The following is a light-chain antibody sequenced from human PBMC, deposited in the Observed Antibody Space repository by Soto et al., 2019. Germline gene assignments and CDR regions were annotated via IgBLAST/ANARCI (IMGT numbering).Light chain of an antibody. CDR2: EVT. V-gene: IGLV2-8*01. CDR1: SSDVGGYNY. J-gene: IGLJ1*01. CDR3: SSYADSNNYV. Sequence: QSALTQPPAASGSPGQSVTISCTGTSSDVGGYNYVSWYQQHPGKAPKLMIYEVTRRPSGVPDSFSGSKSGNTASLTVSGLQGEAEADYYCSSYADSNNYVFGSGTKLTVL.